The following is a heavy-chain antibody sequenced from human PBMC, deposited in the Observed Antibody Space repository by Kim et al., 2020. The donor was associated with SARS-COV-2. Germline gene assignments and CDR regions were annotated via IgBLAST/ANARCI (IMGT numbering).Heavy chain of an antibody. V-gene: IGHV3-23*01. CDR2: IGAGGATT. Sequence: GGSLRLSCEASGFTFSSFVTSWVRQAPGKGLEWVSTIGAGGATTYYADSVKGRFTISRDNSKNTLFLQMNSLGAEDTAVYYCARHRAIYGSRSYERWFDPWGQGTLVTVSS. CDR1: GFTFSSFV. J-gene: IGHJ5*02. CDR3: ARHRAIYGSRSYERWFDP. D-gene: IGHD3-10*01.